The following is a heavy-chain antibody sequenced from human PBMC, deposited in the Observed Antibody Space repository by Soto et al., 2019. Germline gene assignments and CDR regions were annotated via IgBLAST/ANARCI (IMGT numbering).Heavy chain of an antibody. CDR3: ARVWQYYDGWRGYSNHGYYLNY. CDR2: INHSGRT. J-gene: IGHJ4*02. CDR1: GGSFSGYC. D-gene: IGHD3-3*01. V-gene: IGHV4-34*01. Sequence: SETLCVTCAVYGGSFSGYCWSWIRQPPGKGLEWIGEINHSGRTNYNPSLKSRVTISVDTSKSQFSLKLSSVTAADTAVYYCARVWQYYDGWRGYSNHGYYLNYCGQGTWVTVSS.